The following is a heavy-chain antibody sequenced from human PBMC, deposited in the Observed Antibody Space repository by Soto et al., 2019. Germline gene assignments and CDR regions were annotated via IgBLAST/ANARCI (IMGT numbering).Heavy chain of an antibody. CDR3: AREISQWQLGGGYYYYGMDV. V-gene: IGHV3-21*01. CDR1: GFTFINYA. Sequence: LRLSCAASGFTFINYAMTWVRQAPGKGLEWVSTISSSSSYIYYADSVKGRFTISRDNAKNSLYLQMNSLRAEDTAVYYCAREISQWQLGGGYYYYGMDVWGQGTTVTVSS. J-gene: IGHJ6*02. D-gene: IGHD6-6*01. CDR2: ISSSSSYI.